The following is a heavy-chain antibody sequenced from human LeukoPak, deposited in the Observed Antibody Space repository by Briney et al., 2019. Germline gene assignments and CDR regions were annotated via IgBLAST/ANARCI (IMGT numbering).Heavy chain of an antibody. D-gene: IGHD3-16*01. CDR1: TGTFSSYG. CDR2: IIPMYDTT. Sequence: SVKVSCKASTGTFSSYGISWVRQAPGQGLEWMGRIIPMYDTTSYPENFQGRVTISADKSTGTAYMELSSLTSGDTAVYFCVRDYDSSAPQMNYFDFWGRGSLITVSS. V-gene: IGHV1-69*06. CDR3: VRDYDSSAPQMNYFDF. J-gene: IGHJ4*02.